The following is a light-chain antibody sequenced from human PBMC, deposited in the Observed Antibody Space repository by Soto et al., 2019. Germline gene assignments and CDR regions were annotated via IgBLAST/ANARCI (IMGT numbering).Light chain of an antibody. Sequence: QSALTQPRSVSGSPGQSVTISCTGTSSDVGGYGHVSWYQQHPGKAPKLVIYNVNERPSGVPDRFSGSKSGNTASLTISGLQAEDEADYYCCSYAGNYVVFGGGTKLTVL. J-gene: IGLJ2*01. CDR1: SSDVGGYGH. V-gene: IGLV2-11*01. CDR2: NVN. CDR3: CSYAGNYVV.